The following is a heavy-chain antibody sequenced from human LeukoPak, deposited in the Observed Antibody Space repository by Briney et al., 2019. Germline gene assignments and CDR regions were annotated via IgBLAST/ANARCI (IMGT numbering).Heavy chain of an antibody. CDR2: IYTSGST. CDR3: ARERDYTLYYFDY. D-gene: IGHD2-2*02. CDR1: GGSISSGSYY. V-gene: IGHV4-61*02. Sequence: PSETLSLTCTVSGGSISSGSYYWSWIRQPAGKGLESIGRIYTSGSTNYNPSLKSRVTISVDTSKNQFSLKLSSVTAADTAVYYCARERDYTLYYFDYWGQGTLVTVSS. J-gene: IGHJ4*02.